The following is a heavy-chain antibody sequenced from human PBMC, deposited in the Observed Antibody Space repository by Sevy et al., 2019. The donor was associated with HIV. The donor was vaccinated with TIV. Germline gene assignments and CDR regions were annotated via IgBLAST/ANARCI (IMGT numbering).Heavy chain of an antibody. J-gene: IGHJ6*02. CDR2: ISGSGGST. V-gene: IGHV3-23*01. CDR3: AKEGERREYSSSWYGEGYYYGMDV. CDR1: GFTFSSYA. D-gene: IGHD6-13*01. Sequence: GGSLRLSCAASGFTFSSYAMSWVRQAPGKGLEWVSAISGSGGSTYYADSVKGRFTISRDNSKNTLYLQMNSLRAEDTAVYYCAKEGERREYSSSWYGEGYYYGMDVWGQGTKVTVSS.